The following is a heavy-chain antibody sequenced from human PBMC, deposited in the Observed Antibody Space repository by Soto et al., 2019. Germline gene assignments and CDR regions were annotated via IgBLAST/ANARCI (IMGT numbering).Heavy chain of an antibody. Sequence: SETLSLTCTVSGGSISTYYWNWIRQPAGKRLEWLGRIYTSGYTKYNPSLKSRVTMSLDTSKRQFSLKLSSVTAADTAVYYCARETVAGTDNWFDPWGQGILVTVSS. J-gene: IGHJ5*02. CDR3: ARETVAGTDNWFDP. CDR1: GGSISTYY. D-gene: IGHD6-19*01. CDR2: IYTSGYT. V-gene: IGHV4-4*07.